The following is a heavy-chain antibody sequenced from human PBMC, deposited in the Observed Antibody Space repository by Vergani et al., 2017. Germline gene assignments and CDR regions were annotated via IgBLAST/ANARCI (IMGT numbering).Heavy chain of an antibody. CDR2: IYSGGST. J-gene: IGHJ4*02. CDR1: GFTVSSNY. V-gene: IGHV3-66*03. CDR3: AKDLLAVAGTYNDY. Sequence: EVQLVESGGGLIQPGGSLRLSCAASGFTVSSNYMSWVRQAPGKGLEWVSVIYSGGSTYYADSVKGRFTISRDNSKNTLYLQMNSLRAEDTDVYYCAKDLLAVAGTYNDYWGQGTLVTVSS. D-gene: IGHD6-19*01.